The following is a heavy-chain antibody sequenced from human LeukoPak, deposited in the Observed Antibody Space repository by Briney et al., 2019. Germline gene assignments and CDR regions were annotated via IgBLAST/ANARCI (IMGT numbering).Heavy chain of an antibody. D-gene: IGHD3-10*01. V-gene: IGHV3-23*01. CDR1: GFTFSSYA. CDR2: ISGSGGST. Sequence: GGSLRLSCAASGFTFSSYAMSWVRQAPGEGLEWVSAISGSGGSTYYADSVKGRFTISRDNSKNTLYLQMNSLRAEDTAVYYCAKDFVLWFGESLYPWGQGTLVTVSS. J-gene: IGHJ5*02. CDR3: AKDFVLWFGESLYP.